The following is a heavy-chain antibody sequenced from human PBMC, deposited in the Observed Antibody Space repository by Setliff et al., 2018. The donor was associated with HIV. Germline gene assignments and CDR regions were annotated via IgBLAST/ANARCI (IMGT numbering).Heavy chain of an antibody. CDR1: GYSFTNYW. V-gene: IGHV5-51*01. Sequence: GESLKISCTGSGYSFTNYWIGWVRQMPGKGLEWMGIIFPGDSDTRYSPSFQGQVTISADTSIGTAYLQWRSLKASDTAMYYCARQPGRAAMGRENYYYYYMDVWGKGTTVTVSS. CDR2: IFPGDSDT. CDR3: ARQPGRAAMGRENYYYYYMDV. D-gene: IGHD2-2*01. J-gene: IGHJ6*03.